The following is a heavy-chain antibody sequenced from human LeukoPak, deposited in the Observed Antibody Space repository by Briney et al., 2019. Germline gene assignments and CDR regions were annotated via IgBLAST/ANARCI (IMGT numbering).Heavy chain of an antibody. Sequence: GESLKISCKGSGYSSTSYWIGWVRQMPGKGLEWMGIIYPGDSDTRYSPSFQGQVTISADKSISTAYLQWSSLKASDTAMYYCARQRSSGRYYYYYGMDVWGQGTTVTVSS. V-gene: IGHV5-51*01. CDR2: IYPGDSDT. CDR1: GYSSTSYW. D-gene: IGHD3-22*01. CDR3: ARQRSSGRYYYYYGMDV. J-gene: IGHJ6*02.